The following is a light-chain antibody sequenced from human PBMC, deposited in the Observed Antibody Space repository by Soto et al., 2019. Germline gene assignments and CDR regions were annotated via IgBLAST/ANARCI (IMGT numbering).Light chain of an antibody. CDR1: QSISTY. CDR3: QQSITTPLT. J-gene: IGKJ4*01. CDR2: AAS. V-gene: IGKV1-39*01. Sequence: DIQMTQSPSSLSASVGDRFAITCRASQSISTYLNWYQQRPGKAPNLLIYAASSLQSGVPSRFSGSGSGTDFTLTISSLQPEDFATYYCQQSITTPLTFGGGTKVDIK.